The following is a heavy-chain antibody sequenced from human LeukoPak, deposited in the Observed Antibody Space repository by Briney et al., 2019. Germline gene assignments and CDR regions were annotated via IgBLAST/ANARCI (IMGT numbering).Heavy chain of an antibody. V-gene: IGHV4-30-2*01. Sequence: SETLSLTCAVSGGSISSDGYSWSWIRQPPGKGLEWIGYIYHSGSTYYNPSLKSRVTISVDRSKNQFSLKLSSVTAADTAVYYCARGPGYCSGSTCYGLGPEGYWGQGTLVTVSS. CDR2: IYHSGST. CDR1: GGSISSDGYS. J-gene: IGHJ4*02. D-gene: IGHD2-15*01. CDR3: ARGPGYCSGSTCYGLGPEGY.